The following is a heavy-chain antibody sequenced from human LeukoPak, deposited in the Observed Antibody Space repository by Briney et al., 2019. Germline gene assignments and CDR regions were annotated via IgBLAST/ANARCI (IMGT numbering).Heavy chain of an antibody. V-gene: IGHV3-66*01. CDR2: IYSGGST. J-gene: IGHJ4*02. Sequence: GGSLRLSCAASGFTVSSNYMSRVRQAPGKGLEWVSVIYSGGSTYYADSVKGRFTISRDNSKNTLYIQMNSLRAEDTAVYYCASGDDYGDYALDYWGQGTLVTVSS. CDR1: GFTVSSNY. D-gene: IGHD4-17*01. CDR3: ASGDDYGDYALDY.